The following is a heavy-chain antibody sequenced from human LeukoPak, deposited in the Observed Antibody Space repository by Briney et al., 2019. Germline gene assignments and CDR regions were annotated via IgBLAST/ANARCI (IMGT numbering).Heavy chain of an antibody. Sequence: GGSLRLSCAASGFTFSSYGMNWVRQAPGKGLEWVAFLRYDGSNKYYADSVKGRFTISRDNSKNTLYLQMNSLRAEDTAVYYCARHRSGGSQDDAFDIWGQGTLVTVSS. CDR3: ARHRSGGSQDDAFDI. V-gene: IGHV3-30*02. CDR1: GFTFSSYG. J-gene: IGHJ3*02. D-gene: IGHD2-15*01. CDR2: LRYDGSNK.